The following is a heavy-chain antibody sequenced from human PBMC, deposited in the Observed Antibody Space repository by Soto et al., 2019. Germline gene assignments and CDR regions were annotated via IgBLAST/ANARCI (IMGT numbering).Heavy chain of an antibody. CDR2: ISGSGGNA. V-gene: IGHV3-23*01. J-gene: IGHJ6*02. CDR3: AKDGASGSYPPYYYYGMDV. Sequence: EVQLLESGGGLVQPGGSLRLSCAASGFTFSSYAMSWVRQAPGKGLEWVSTISGSGGNAYYADSVKGRFSISRDNSKKTLRLKMNGLGADAPAVYYWAKDGASGSYPPYYYYGMDVWGQGTTVTVSS. CDR1: GFTFSSYA. D-gene: IGHD1-26*01.